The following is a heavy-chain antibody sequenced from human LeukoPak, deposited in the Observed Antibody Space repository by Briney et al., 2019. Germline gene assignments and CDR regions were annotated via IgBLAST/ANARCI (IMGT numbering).Heavy chain of an antibody. Sequence: PSETLSLTCTVSGDSISSHYWSWLRQPPGKGLEWIRYIHYSVTTNYNPSLKSRIAISVDTSKNQFSLKLTSVTAADTAVYYCARLHYDTSGLYYYFDYWGQGTLVTVSS. CDR1: GDSISSHY. D-gene: IGHD3-22*01. J-gene: IGHJ4*02. CDR3: ARLHYDTSGLYYYFDY. CDR2: IHYSVTT. V-gene: IGHV4-59*08.